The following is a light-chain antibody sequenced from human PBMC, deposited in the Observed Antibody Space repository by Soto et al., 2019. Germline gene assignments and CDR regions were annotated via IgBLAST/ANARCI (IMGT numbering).Light chain of an antibody. J-gene: IGLJ2*01. CDR3: CSYAGSSTDVV. V-gene: IGLV2-23*01. CDR1: SSDVGSYNL. CDR2: EGS. Sequence: QSVLTQPASVSGSPGQSITISCTGTSSDVGSYNLVSWYQQHPGKAPKLMIYEGSKRPSGVSNRFSGSESGNTASLTISGLQAEDEADYYCCSYAGSSTDVVFGGGTQLTVL.